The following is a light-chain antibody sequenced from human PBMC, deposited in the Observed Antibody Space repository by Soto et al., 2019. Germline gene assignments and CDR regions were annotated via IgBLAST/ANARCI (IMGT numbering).Light chain of an antibody. V-gene: IGKV1-27*01. CDR1: QGIVMW. Sequence: DIQMTQSPSTLSASVGDRVTITCRASQGIVMWLAWYQQKPGKVPKLLIYGASTLQSGVPSRFSGSGSGTDFTLTISSLQPEDVATYYCQKYSSAPFTFGQGTRLEI. J-gene: IGKJ5*01. CDR2: GAS. CDR3: QKYSSAPFT.